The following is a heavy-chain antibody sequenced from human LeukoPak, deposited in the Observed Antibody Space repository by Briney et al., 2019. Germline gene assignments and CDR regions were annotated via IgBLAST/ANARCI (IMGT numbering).Heavy chain of an antibody. Sequence: SETLSLXCTVSGGSISSYYWSWIRQPAGKGLEWIGRIYTSGSANYNPSLKSRVTMSVDTSKNQFSLKLSSVTAADTAVYYCAREGSMGCSSTSCIRLIWYWGPGTLVTVSS. J-gene: IGHJ4*02. CDR2: IYTSGSA. CDR3: AREGSMGCSSTSCIRLIWY. D-gene: IGHD2-2*01. CDR1: GGSISSYY. V-gene: IGHV4-4*07.